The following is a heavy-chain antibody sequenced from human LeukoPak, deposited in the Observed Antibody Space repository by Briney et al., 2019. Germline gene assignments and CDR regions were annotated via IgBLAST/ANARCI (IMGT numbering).Heavy chain of an antibody. D-gene: IGHD2-2*01. CDR3: ARGVWDIVVVSASRAYYYYMDV. V-gene: IGHV6-1*01. CDR1: GDSVSTNSAA. CDR2: TYYSSKCLT. J-gene: IGHJ6*03. Sequence: PSQTLSLTCAISGDSVSTNSAAWNCITQSPSRGLEWLGRTYYSSKCLTDYGVSVKSRITFKPDTSKNQFSLQLMSVTPEDTAVYYCARGVWDIVVVSASRAYYYYMDVWGKGTTVTVS.